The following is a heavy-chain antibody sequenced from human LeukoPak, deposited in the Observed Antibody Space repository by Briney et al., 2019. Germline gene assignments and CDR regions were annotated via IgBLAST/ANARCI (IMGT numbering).Heavy chain of an antibody. V-gene: IGHV3-30-3*01. D-gene: IGHD2-15*01. CDR3: ARPYCSGGSCYSPPDF. J-gene: IGHJ4*02. CDR2: IPYDGSNK. Sequence: GGSLRLSCAASGFTFSSYAMHWVRQAPGKGLEWVAVIPYDGSNKYYADSVKGRFTISRDNSKNTLYLQMNSLRAEDTAVYYCARPYCSGGSCYSPPDFWGQGSLVTVSS. CDR1: GFTFSSYA.